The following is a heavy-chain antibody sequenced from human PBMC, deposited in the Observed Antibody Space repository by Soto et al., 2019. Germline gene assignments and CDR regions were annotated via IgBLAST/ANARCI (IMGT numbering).Heavy chain of an antibody. Sequence: QVQLQESGPGLVKPSQTLSLTCTVSGGSISSGGYYWSWIRQHPGKGLEWIGYIYYSGSTYYNPSLKSRVTISVDTSKNQFSLKLSSVTAADTAVYYCARIVVAATYDAFDIWGQGTMVTVSS. CDR3: ARIVVAATYDAFDI. D-gene: IGHD2-15*01. CDR2: IYYSGST. CDR1: GGSISSGGYY. V-gene: IGHV4-31*03. J-gene: IGHJ3*02.